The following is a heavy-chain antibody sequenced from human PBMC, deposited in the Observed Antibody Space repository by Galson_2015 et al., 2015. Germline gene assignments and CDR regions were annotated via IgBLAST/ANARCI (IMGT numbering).Heavy chain of an antibody. D-gene: IGHD6-25*01. CDR2: ISADITTK. CDR1: GFTFSGSG. V-gene: IGHV3-30*03. CDR3: AHRGRGSSGWTALDY. Sequence: SLRLSCAASGFTFSGSGMHWVRQAPGRGLEWVAIISADITTKYYADSVKGRFTISRDNSKNTLYLQMNNLRPEDTAMYYCAHRGRGSSGWTALDYWGQGTLVTVSS. J-gene: IGHJ4*02.